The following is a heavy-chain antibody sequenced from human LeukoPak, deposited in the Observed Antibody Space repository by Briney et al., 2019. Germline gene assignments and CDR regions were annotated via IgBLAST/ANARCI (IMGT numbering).Heavy chain of an antibody. J-gene: IGHJ5*02. V-gene: IGHV4-34*01. CDR1: GGSFSGYY. CDR3: PRRGAGSIAALARGFDP. D-gene: IGHD6-6*01. CDR2: INHSGST. Sequence: KSSETLSLTCAVYGGSFSGYYWSWIRQPPGKGLEWIGEINHSGSTNYNPSLKSRVTISVDTSKNQFSLKLSSVTAADTAVYYCPRRGAGSIAALARGFDPWGQGTLVTVSS.